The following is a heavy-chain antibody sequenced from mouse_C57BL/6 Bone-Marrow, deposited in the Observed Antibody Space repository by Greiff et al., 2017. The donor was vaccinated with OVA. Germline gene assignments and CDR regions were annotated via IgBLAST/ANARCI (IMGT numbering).Heavy chain of an antibody. J-gene: IGHJ1*03. D-gene: IGHD2-5*01. CDR3: AYSNYLNWYFDV. CDR2: ISYDGSN. V-gene: IGHV3-6*01. CDR1: GYSITSGYY. Sequence: EVQLQQSGPGLVKPSQSLSLTCSVTGYSITSGYYWNWIRQFPGNQLEWMGYISYDGSNNYNPSLKNRISITRDTSKNQFFLKLKSVTTEDTATYYCAYSNYLNWYFDVWGTGTTVTVSS.